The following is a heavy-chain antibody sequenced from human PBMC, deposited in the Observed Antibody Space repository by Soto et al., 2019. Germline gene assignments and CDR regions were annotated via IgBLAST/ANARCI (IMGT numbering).Heavy chain of an antibody. D-gene: IGHD3-10*01. CDR3: ARDRGSGSYYISGNWFDP. J-gene: IGHJ5*02. CDR2: IYYSGST. CDR1: GSSISSYY. Sequence: LSLTCTVSGSSISSYYWSWIRQPPGKGLEWIGYIYYSGSTNYNPSLKSRVTISVDTSKNQFSLKLSSVTAADTAVYYCARDRGSGSYYISGNWFDPWGQGTLVTVSS. V-gene: IGHV4-59*01.